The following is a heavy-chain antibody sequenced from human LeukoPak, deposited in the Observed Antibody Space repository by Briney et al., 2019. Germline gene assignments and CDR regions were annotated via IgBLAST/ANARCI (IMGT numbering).Heavy chain of an antibody. Sequence: PGGSLRLSCAASGFTFSSYAMSWVRQAPGKGLEWVSAISGSGGSTYYADPVKGRFTISRDNSKNTLYLQMNSLRAEDTAVYYCAKDGFLEWLAFDYWGQGTLVTVSS. D-gene: IGHD3-3*01. V-gene: IGHV3-23*01. CDR3: AKDGFLEWLAFDY. CDR1: GFTFSSYA. CDR2: ISGSGGST. J-gene: IGHJ4*02.